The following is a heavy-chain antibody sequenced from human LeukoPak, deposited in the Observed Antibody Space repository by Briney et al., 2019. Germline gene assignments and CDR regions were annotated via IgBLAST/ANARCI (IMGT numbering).Heavy chain of an antibody. Sequence: ASVKVSCKASGGTFSSYAISWVRQAPGQGLEWMGGIIPIFGTANYAQKLQGRVTMTTDTSTSTAYMELRSLRSDDTAVYYCARAGVTMVRGVKAGGDYWGQGTLVTVSS. CDR3: ARAGVTMVRGVKAGGDY. V-gene: IGHV1-69*05. CDR2: IIPIFGTA. D-gene: IGHD3-10*01. CDR1: GGTFSSYA. J-gene: IGHJ4*02.